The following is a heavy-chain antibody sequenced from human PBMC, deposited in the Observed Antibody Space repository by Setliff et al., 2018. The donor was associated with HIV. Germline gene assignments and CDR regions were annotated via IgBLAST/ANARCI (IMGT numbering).Heavy chain of an antibody. J-gene: IGHJ6*03. CDR1: GGAITGYY. CDR2: IYSGGSA. D-gene: IGHD3-10*01. CDR3: ARDFNYGSGRYYYYMDV. Sequence: SETLSLTCNVSGGAITGYYWSWVRQAPGKALESIASIYSGGSAIYRPSLKSRVTISVDTSKNQFSLKLSSVTAADTAVYYCARDFNYGSGRYYYYMDVWGKGTTVTVSS. V-gene: IGHV4-4*08.